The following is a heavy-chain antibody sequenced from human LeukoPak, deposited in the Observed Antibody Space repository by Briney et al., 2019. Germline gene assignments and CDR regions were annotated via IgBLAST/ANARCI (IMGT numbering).Heavy chain of an antibody. CDR1: GYSISSGYY. CDR3: ARHQRLLLWFGRTGSFDY. J-gene: IGHJ4*02. Sequence: SETLSLTCTVSGYSISSGYYWGWIRQPPGKGLEWIGSIYHSGSTYYNPSLKSRVTISVDTSKNQFSLKLSSVTAADTAVYYCARHQRLLLWFGRTGSFDYWGQGTLVTVSS. D-gene: IGHD3-10*01. V-gene: IGHV4-38-2*02. CDR2: IYHSGST.